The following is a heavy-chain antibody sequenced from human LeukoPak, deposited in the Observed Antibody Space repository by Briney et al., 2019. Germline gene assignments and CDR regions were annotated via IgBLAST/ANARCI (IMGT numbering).Heavy chain of an antibody. CDR1: GFTFSSYA. CDR2: ISDSGGNT. V-gene: IGHV3-23*01. CDR3: ARGGFLGPDY. Sequence: GGSLRLSCAASGFTFSSYAMTWVRQAPGKGLRWVSTISDSGGNTYYADSVAGRFTFSRGNSRDTLYLQMNSLRADDTAVYFCARGGFLGPDYWGQGTLVTVSS. D-gene: IGHD3-16*01. J-gene: IGHJ4*02.